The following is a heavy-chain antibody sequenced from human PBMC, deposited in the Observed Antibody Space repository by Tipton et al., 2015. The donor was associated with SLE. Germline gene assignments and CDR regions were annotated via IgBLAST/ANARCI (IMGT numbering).Heavy chain of an antibody. CDR1: GFTFSAYA. V-gene: IGHV3-23*01. J-gene: IGHJ4*02. CDR2: ISYSGANT. D-gene: IGHD5-18*01. Sequence: SLRLSCAASGFTFSAYAMSWVRQAPGKGLEWVSAISYSGANTYYADSVKGRFTISRDNSKNTLFLQMNSLRAEDTAVYYCARGSNYGYVFDYWGQGILVTVSS. CDR3: ARGSNYGYVFDY.